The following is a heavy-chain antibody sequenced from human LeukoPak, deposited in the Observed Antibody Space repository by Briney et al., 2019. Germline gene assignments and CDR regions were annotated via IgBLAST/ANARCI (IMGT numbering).Heavy chain of an antibody. D-gene: IGHD2-2*01. CDR3: ARVGVVVVPAAMGGYHYYYYYMDV. Sequence: ASVKVSCKASGYTFTRYGISWVRQAPGHELKWMGWISVYNGNTNYAQKLQGRVTMTTDTSTSTAYMELRSLRSDDTAVYYCARVGVVVVPAAMGGYHYYYYYMDVWGKGTTVTVSS. J-gene: IGHJ6*03. CDR2: ISVYNGNT. CDR1: GYTFTRYG. V-gene: IGHV1-18*01.